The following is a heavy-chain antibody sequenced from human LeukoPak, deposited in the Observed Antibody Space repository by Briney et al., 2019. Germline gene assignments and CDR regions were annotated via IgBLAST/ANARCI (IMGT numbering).Heavy chain of an antibody. Sequence: KSSETLSLTCTVSGGSISSSSYSWGWIRQPPGKGLEWIGEINHSGSTNFNPSLKSRVTISVDTSKNQFSLKLSSVTAADTAVYYCARAKYDLQAFDIWGQGTMVTVSS. J-gene: IGHJ3*02. V-gene: IGHV4-39*07. CDR2: INHSGST. D-gene: IGHD3-3*01. CDR3: ARAKYDLQAFDI. CDR1: GGSISSSSYS.